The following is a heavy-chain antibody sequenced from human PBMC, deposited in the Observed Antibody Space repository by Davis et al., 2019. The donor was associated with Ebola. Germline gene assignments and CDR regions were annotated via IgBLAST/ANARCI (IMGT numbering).Heavy chain of an antibody. CDR3: ARDRPLDFFFGDYYGMDV. Sequence: GESLKISCAASGFPFTTYTLNWVRQAPGKGLEWVSSISSDSDYIYYADSAKGRFTISRDNAKNSLYLQMNSLRAEDTAVYYCARDRPLDFFFGDYYGMDVWGQGTTVTVSS. J-gene: IGHJ6*02. V-gene: IGHV3-21*01. CDR1: GFPFTTYT. CDR2: ISSDSDYI. D-gene: IGHD3-16*01.